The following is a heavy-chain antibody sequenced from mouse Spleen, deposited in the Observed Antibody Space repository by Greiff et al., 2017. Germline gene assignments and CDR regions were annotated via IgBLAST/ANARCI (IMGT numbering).Heavy chain of an antibody. CDR2: IYPGDGDT. Sequence: QVQLQQSGAELVKPGASVKISCKASGYAFSSYWMNWVKQRPGKGLEWIGQIYPGDGDTNYNGKFKGKATLTADKSSSTAYMQLSSLTSEDSAVYFCARSNDGSYPFFAYWGQGTLVTVSA. CDR3: ARSNDGSYPFFAY. J-gene: IGHJ3*01. D-gene: IGHD1-1*02. V-gene: IGHV1-80*01. CDR1: GYAFSSYW.